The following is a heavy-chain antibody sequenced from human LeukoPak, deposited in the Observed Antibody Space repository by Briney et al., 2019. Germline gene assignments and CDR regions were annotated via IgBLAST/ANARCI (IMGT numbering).Heavy chain of an antibody. CDR1: GFTFSSFW. D-gene: IGHD6-19*01. CDR2: IKQDGTEI. V-gene: IGHV3-7*01. J-gene: IGHJ4*02. Sequence: GGSLRLSCAASGFTFSSFWMTWVRQAPGKGLEWVANIKQDGTEIYYADSVKGRFTISRDNAKNSLYLQMNSLRAEDTAVYYCARSSIAVAWNWGQGTLVTVS. CDR3: ARSSIAVAWN.